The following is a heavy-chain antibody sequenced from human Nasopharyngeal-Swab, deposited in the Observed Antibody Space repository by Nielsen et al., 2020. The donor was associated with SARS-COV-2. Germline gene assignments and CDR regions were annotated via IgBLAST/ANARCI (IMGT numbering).Heavy chain of an antibody. CDR1: GFSFGDFN. CDR3: ASPYDSNGFHYALSY. Sequence: GESLKISCEASGFSFGDFNMRWIRQAPGKGLEWLADISGSGGVIYYADSAKGRFTISRDNRKKSLYLQMNWLRVEDTAVYFCASPYDSNGFHYALSYWGQGTLVTVSS. J-gene: IGHJ4*02. CDR2: ISGSGGVI. D-gene: IGHD3-22*01. V-gene: IGHV3-11*01.